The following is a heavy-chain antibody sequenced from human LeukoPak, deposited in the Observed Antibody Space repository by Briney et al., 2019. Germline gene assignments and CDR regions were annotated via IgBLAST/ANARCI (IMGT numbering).Heavy chain of an antibody. J-gene: IGHJ4*02. D-gene: IGHD3-3*01. CDR2: ISYDGSNK. V-gene: IGHV3-30*18. CDR1: GFTFSSYG. Sequence: GGSLRLSCAASGFTFSSYGMHWVRQAPGKGLEWVAVISYDGSNKYYVDSVKGRFTISRDNSKNTLYLQMNSLRAEDTAVYYCAKDARRDFWSGGTLDYWGQGTLVTVSS. CDR3: AKDARRDFWSGGTLDY.